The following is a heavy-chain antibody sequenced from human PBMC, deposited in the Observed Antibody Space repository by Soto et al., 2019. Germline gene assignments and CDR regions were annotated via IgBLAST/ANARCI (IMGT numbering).Heavy chain of an antibody. CDR2: MNPNSGNT. Sequence: ASVKVSCKASGYTFTSYDINWVRQATGQGLEWMGWMNPNSGNTGYAQKFQGRVTMTRNTSISTAYMELSSLRSEDTAVYYCARDPQGGGWYGFDYWGQGTLVTVSS. D-gene: IGHD6-19*01. CDR3: ARDPQGGGWYGFDY. V-gene: IGHV1-8*01. J-gene: IGHJ4*02. CDR1: GYTFTSYD.